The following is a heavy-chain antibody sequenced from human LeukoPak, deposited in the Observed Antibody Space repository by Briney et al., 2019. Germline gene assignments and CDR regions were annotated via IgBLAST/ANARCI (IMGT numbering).Heavy chain of an antibody. CDR3: GRDIGDTIISY. J-gene: IGHJ4*02. CDR2: INPSNDFT. CDR1: GYSFTSYH. D-gene: IGHD3-10*01. Sequence: ASVKVSCKASGYSFTSYHMQWVRQAPGQGLEWLGIINPSNDFTNYAQNFQGRVTITRDTSTSTVYMEMSSLRSEDTAVYYCGRDIGDTIISYWGQGTLVTVSS. V-gene: IGHV1-46*01.